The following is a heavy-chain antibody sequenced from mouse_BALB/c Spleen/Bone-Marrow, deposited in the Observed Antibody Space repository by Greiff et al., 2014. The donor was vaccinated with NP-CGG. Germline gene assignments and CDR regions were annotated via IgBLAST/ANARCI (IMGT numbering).Heavy chain of an antibody. V-gene: IGHV14-3*02. D-gene: IGHD1-2*01. J-gene: IGHJ2*01. Sequence: DVQLQESGAELVKPGASVKLFCTASGFNIKDTYMHWVKQRPEQGLEWIGRIDPANGNTKYDPKFQGKATITADTSSNTAYLQLSSLTSEDTAVYYCARYYYGYYFDYWGQGTTLTVSS. CDR2: IDPANGNT. CDR1: GFNIKDTY. CDR3: ARYYYGYYFDY.